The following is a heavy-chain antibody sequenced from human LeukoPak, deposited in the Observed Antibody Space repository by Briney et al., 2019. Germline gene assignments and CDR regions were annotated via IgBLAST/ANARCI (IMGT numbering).Heavy chain of an antibody. J-gene: IGHJ4*02. CDR1: GFVFSDYP. CDR3: AKGPLRGTAAAIDY. Sequence: GGSLRFSCSASGFVFSDYPLHWIRQSPGKGPEWVAVISFDGSHQYYADSVKGRFTVSSDISTDTLWLQMDSLRTEDTAVYYCAKGPLRGTAAAIDYWGQGTLVTVSS. CDR2: ISFDGSHQ. D-gene: IGHD2-2*01. V-gene: IGHV3-30*01.